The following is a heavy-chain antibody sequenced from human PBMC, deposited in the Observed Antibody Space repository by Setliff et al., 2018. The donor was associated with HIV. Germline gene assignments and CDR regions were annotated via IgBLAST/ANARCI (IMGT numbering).Heavy chain of an antibody. J-gene: IGHJ6*03. V-gene: IGHV1-8*02. CDR2: MNPNSGNT. CDR3: ARARRDSYDRGRRNHYYIDV. CDR1: GYTFSSYD. D-gene: IGHD3-22*01. Sequence: ASVKVSCKASGYTFSSYDINWVRQATGQGLEWMGWMNPNSGNTGYAQKFQGRVTMTRDTSISTAYMELNNLKFEATAVYYCARARRDSYDRGRRNHYYIDVWGKGTTVTVSS.